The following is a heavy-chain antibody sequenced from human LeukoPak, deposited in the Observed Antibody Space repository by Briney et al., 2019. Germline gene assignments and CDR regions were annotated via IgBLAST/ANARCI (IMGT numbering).Heavy chain of an antibody. CDR2: IYHTGST. Sequence: SETLSLTCTISGGSVSDYYWSWIRQSPGKGLEWIGYIYHTGSTSYSPSLKSRVTISADTSQNQFSLKLSSVTAAGTAVYYCASPLFWGLFYYWGQGTLVTVSS. J-gene: IGHJ4*02. CDR3: ASPLFWGLFYY. CDR1: GGSVSDYY. D-gene: IGHD3-16*01. V-gene: IGHV4-59*02.